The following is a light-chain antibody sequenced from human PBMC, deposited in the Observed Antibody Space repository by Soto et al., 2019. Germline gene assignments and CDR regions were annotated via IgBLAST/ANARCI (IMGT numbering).Light chain of an antibody. V-gene: IGLV1-51*01. CDR2: DFS. CDR3: ETWDSSLSAVV. Sequence: QSVLTQPPSVSAAPGQRVTISCSGSSSNIGVHYVSWYQQLPGTAPKLLIYDFSKRPSGIPGRFSASKSGTSATLDITGLQTGDEADYYCETWDSSLSAVVFGGGTKLTVL. CDR1: SSNIGVHY. J-gene: IGLJ2*01.